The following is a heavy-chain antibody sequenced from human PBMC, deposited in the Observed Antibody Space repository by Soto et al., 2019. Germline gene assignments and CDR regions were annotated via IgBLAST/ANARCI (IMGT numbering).Heavy chain of an antibody. V-gene: IGHV3-30-3*01. CDR2: ISYDGSNK. CDR1: GFTFSSYA. Sequence: QVQLVESGGGVVQPGRSLRLSCAASGFTFSSYAMHWVRQAPGKGLEWVAVISYDGSNKYYADSVKGRFTISRDNSKNTLYRQMNSLRAEDTAVYCCARVGYSYGLDYWGQGTLVTVSS. J-gene: IGHJ4*02. CDR3: ARVGYSYGLDY. D-gene: IGHD5-18*01.